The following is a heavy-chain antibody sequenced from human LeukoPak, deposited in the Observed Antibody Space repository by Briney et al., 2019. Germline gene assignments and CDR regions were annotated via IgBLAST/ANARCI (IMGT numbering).Heavy chain of an antibody. D-gene: IGHD2-2*02. V-gene: IGHV1-18*01. CDR2: ISAYNGNT. J-gene: IGHJ6*03. Sequence: ASVKVSCKASGYTFTSYGISWVRQAPGQGLEWMGWISAYNGNTNYAQKLQGRVTMTTDTSTSTAYMELRSLRSDDTAVYYCARERKAAILGYYYYYMDVWGKGTTVTVSS. CDR3: ARERKAAILGYYYYYMDV. CDR1: GYTFTSYG.